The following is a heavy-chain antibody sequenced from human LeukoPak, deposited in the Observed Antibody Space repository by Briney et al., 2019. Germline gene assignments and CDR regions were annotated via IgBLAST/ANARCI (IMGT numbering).Heavy chain of an antibody. CDR2: FDPEDGET. CDR1: GYTLTELS. J-gene: IGHJ4*02. D-gene: IGHD1-26*01. V-gene: IGHV1-24*01. CDR3: ATDRGELTRADY. Sequence: ASVKVSCKVSGYTLTELSMHWVRQAPGKGLEWMGGFDPEDGETIYAQKFQGRVTMTEDTSTDTAYMELSSLRSEDTAVYYCATDRGELTRADYWGQGTLVTVSS.